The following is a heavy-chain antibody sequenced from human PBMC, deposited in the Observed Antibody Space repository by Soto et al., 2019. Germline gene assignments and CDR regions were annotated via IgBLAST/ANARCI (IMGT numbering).Heavy chain of an antibody. CDR2: IGTLHDT. CDR3: TRQASYWHGGGGWFDP. J-gene: IGHJ5*02. CDR1: GFAFSASD. D-gene: IGHD2-8*02. Sequence: EVQLVESGGGLVQPGGSLRLSCAASGFAFSASDMHWVRQPTGKGLEWVSAIGTLHDTYYPDSVKGRFTISRDNAKNSLYLQMNSLGAGDTAVYYCTRQASYWHGGGGWFDPWGQGTLVTVSS. V-gene: IGHV3-13*01.